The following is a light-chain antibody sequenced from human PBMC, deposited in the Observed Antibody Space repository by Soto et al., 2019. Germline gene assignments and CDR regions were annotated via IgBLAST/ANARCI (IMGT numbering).Light chain of an antibody. J-gene: IGKJ1*01. Sequence: DVQMTQSPPTLSASVGDRVTITCRASQNIHSWLAWFQQRPGKAPKVLIYKASSLESGVPSRFSGSGSGTEFTLTINSLQPDDFATYYCQQYQNYWTFGQGTKVEI. CDR1: QNIHSW. V-gene: IGKV1-5*03. CDR3: QQYQNYWT. CDR2: KAS.